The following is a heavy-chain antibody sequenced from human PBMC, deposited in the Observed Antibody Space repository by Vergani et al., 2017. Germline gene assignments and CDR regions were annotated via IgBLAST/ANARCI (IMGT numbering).Heavy chain of an antibody. V-gene: IGHV3-23*01. CDR2: ISGSGGST. CDR1: GFTFSSYA. J-gene: IGHJ4*02. Sequence: EVQLLESGGGLVQPGGSLRLSCAASGFTFSSYAMSWVRQAQGKGLEWVSTISGSGGSTYYAESVKGRFTITRDISKNTLYLQMNSLRAEDTAVYFCAKRPAAGIDSWGQGTLVTVSS. CDR3: AKRPAAGIDS. D-gene: IGHD2-2*01.